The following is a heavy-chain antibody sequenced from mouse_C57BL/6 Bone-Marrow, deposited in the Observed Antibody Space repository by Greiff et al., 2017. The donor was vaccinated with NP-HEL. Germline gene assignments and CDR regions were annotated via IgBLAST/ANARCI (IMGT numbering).Heavy chain of an antibody. CDR2: IDPENGDT. CDR3: TTVIYYGNYAWFAY. V-gene: IGHV14-4*01. Sequence: EVQLQQSGAELVRPGDSVKLSCTASGFNIKDDYMHWVKQSPEQGLEWIGWIDPENGDTESASKLQGKATITANTSSNSAYLQISILTSEDTAVYYCTTVIYYGNYAWFAYWGKGTLVTVSA. CDR1: GFNIKDDY. J-gene: IGHJ3*01. D-gene: IGHD2-1*01.